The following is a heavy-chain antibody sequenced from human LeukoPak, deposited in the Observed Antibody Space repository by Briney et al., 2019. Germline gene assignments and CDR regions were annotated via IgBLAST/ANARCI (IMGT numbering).Heavy chain of an antibody. D-gene: IGHD4-11*01. V-gene: IGHV4-39*07. Sequence: PSETLSLTCTVSGGSISSSSYYWGWIRQPPGKGLEWIGSIYYSGSTYYNPSLKSRVTISVDTSKNQFSLKLRSVTAADTAVYYCARVGATVIIDYWGQGTLVTVSS. CDR2: IYYSGST. CDR1: GGSISSSSYY. J-gene: IGHJ4*02. CDR3: ARVGATVIIDY.